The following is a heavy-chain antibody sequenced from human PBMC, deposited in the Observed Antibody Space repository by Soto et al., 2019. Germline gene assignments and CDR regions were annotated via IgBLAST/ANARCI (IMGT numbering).Heavy chain of an antibody. V-gene: IGHV1-18*01. CDR3: ARGRIVASIHDAFEI. Sequence: QGQLLQSGDEVKTPGASVRVSCRASGYPFTSYGISWVRQAPGQGLEWVAWISAYNGNRDIAQKFQGRVTMTLETSTGTAHMELGDLTSADTAVYYCARGRIVASIHDAFEIWGQRTNVTVSS. CDR2: ISAYNGNR. J-gene: IGHJ3*02. CDR1: GYPFTSYG. D-gene: IGHD5-12*01.